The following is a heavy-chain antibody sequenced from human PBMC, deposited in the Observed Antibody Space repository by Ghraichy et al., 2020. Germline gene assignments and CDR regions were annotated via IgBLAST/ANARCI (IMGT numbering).Heavy chain of an antibody. Sequence: GGSLRLSCAASGFTFSSYAMHWVRQAPGKGLEWVAVISYDGSNKYYADSVKGRFTISRDNSKNTLYLQMNSLRAEDTAVYYCASALKRSRETYYDFWEGAFDIWGQRTMVTVSS. CDR1: GFTFSSYA. V-gene: IGHV3-30*04. CDR2: ISYDGSNK. J-gene: IGHJ3*02. CDR3: ASALKRSRETYYDFWEGAFDI. D-gene: IGHD3-3*01.